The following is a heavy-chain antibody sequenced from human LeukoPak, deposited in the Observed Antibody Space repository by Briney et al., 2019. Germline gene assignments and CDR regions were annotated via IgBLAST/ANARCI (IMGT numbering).Heavy chain of an antibody. V-gene: IGHV3-30*02. CDR3: AKQGHCTSTSCSREVDY. Sequence: PGGSLRLSCAASGFTFSNYGMHWVRQAPGKGLEWVAFIRSDGSNKYYADSVKGRFTFSRDNSMNTLYLQMNSLNPEDTAVYYCAKQGHCTSTSCSREVDYWGQGTLVTVSS. CDR2: IRSDGSNK. J-gene: IGHJ4*02. D-gene: IGHD2-2*01. CDR1: GFTFSNYG.